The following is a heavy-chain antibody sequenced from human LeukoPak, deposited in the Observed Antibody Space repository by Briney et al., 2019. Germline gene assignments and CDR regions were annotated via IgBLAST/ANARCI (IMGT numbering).Heavy chain of an antibody. D-gene: IGHD3-16*02. CDR2: FDPEDGET. J-gene: IGHJ4*02. V-gene: IGHV1-24*01. Sequence: ASVKVSCKVSGYTLTELSMHWVRQAPGKGLEWMGGFDPEDGETIYAQKFQGRVTMTEDTSTDTAYMELSSLRSEETAVYYCATDPSIYVWRSYRFDYWGQGTLVTVSS. CDR3: ATDPSIYVWRSYRFDY. CDR1: GYTLTELS.